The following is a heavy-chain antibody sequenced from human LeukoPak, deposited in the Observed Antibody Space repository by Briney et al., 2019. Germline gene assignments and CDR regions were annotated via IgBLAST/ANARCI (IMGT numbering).Heavy chain of an antibody. CDR3: ANRALRYCSSTSCYTPFDY. V-gene: IGHV3-23*01. D-gene: IGHD2-2*02. CDR2: ISGSGGST. Sequence: GGSLRLSCAASGFTFSSYAMSWVRQAPGKGLEWVSAISGSGGSTYYADSVKGRFTISRDNSKNTLYLQMNSLRAEDTAVYYCANRALRYCSSTSCYTPFDYWGQGTLVTVSS. J-gene: IGHJ4*02. CDR1: GFTFSSYA.